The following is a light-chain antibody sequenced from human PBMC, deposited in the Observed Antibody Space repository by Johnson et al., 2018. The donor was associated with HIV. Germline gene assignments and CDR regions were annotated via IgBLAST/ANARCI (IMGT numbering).Light chain of an antibody. V-gene: IGLV1-51*01. J-gene: IGLJ1*01. CDR3: GAWSSGLTAHFV. CDR1: SSNIGNNY. Sequence: QSALTQPPSVSAAPGQKVTISCSGSSSNIGNNYVSWYQQVPGTAPKLLIYDNNKRPSGIPDRFSASKSGTSATLDITGLQTGDEADYYCGAWSSGLTAHFVFGTGTKITVL. CDR2: DNN.